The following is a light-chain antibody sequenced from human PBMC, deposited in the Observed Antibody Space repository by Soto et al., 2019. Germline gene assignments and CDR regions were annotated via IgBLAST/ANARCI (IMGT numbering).Light chain of an antibody. Sequence: EIVMTQSPDSLAVSLGERATIHCKSSQSVLYSSNNKNYLAWYQQKPGQPPNLLIYWASTRESGVPDRFSGSGSGTDFTLTISSLQAEDVAVYYCQQYYETLRTFGQGTKVEIK. CDR2: WAS. V-gene: IGKV4-1*01. J-gene: IGKJ1*01. CDR3: QQYYETLRT. CDR1: QSVLYSSNNKNY.